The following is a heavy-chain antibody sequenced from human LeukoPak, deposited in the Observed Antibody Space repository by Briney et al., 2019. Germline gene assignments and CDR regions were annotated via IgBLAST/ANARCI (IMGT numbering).Heavy chain of an antibody. CDR1: SGSFSAYY. J-gene: IGHJ3*02. V-gene: IGHV4-34*10. Sequence: SETLSLTCDVYSGSFSAYYWNWIRQPPGKGLEWIGDITDSGSTNYNPSLKSRVTMSVDTSKNQFSLKLSSVTAADTAVYYCATEYRTIQDDAFDIWGQGTMVTVSS. CDR3: ATEYRTIQDDAFDI. CDR2: ITDSGST. D-gene: IGHD6-6*01.